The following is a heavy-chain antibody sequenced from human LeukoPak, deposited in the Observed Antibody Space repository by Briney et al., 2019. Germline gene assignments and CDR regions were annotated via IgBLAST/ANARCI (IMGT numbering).Heavy chain of an antibody. V-gene: IGHV4-34*01. CDR3: ARGPPYYDFWSGYYWAFDI. CDR2: INHSGST. Sequence: SETLSLTCAVYGGSFSGYYWSWIRQPPGKGLEWIGEINHSGSTNYNPSVKSRVTISVDTSKNQFSLKLSSVTAADTAVYYCARGPPYYDFWSGYYWAFDIWGQGTMVTVSS. J-gene: IGHJ3*02. CDR1: GGSFSGYY. D-gene: IGHD3-3*01.